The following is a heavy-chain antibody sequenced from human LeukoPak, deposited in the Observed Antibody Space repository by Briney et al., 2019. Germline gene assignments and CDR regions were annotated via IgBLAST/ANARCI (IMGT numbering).Heavy chain of an antibody. J-gene: IGHJ4*02. CDR2: ISSSSSYI. V-gene: IGHV3-21*01. CDR1: GFTFSSYS. CDR3: ARDRTSGRDYYDSSGFYYFDY. Sequence: GGSLRLSCAASGFTFSSYSMNWVRQAPGKGLEWVSSISSSSSYIYYADSVKGRFTISRDNAKNSLYLQMNSLRAEATAVYYCARDRTSGRDYYDSSGFYYFDYWGQGTLVTVSS. D-gene: IGHD3-22*01.